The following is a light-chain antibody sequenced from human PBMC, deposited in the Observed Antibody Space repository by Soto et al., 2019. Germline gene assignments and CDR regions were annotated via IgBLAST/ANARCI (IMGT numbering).Light chain of an antibody. V-gene: IGKV1-5*01. Sequence: DIQMTQSPYTLSASVRDRVTITCRASQSVISWVAWYQQKPGKAPKLLISDASTLDTGVPSRFSGSGSETEFTLTISSLQPDGFATDYCQQYHRFFSFGRGTKVDVK. J-gene: IGKJ3*01. CDR3: QQYHRFFS. CDR2: DAS. CDR1: QSVISW.